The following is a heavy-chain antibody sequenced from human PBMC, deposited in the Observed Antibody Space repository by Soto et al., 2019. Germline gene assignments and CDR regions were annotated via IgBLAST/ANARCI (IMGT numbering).Heavy chain of an antibody. D-gene: IGHD3-3*01. CDR1: GGTFSIYA. V-gene: IGHV1-69*13. J-gene: IGHJ4*02. CDR2: IIPIFGTA. CDR3: ARDLEAGFFDY. Sequence: SVKVSCKASGGTFSIYAISCVLQAPVQWLDWMGGIIPIFGTANYAQKFQGRVTITADESTSTAYMELSSLRSEDTAVYYCARDLEAGFFDYWGQGTLVTVSS.